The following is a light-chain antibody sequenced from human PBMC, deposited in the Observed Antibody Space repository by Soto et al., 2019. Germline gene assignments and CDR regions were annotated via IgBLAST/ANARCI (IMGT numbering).Light chain of an antibody. V-gene: IGLV2-11*01. CDR3: CAYAGSSTLV. Sequence: QSALTQPRSVSGSPGQSVTISCTGTSSDVGGYNYVSWYQQHPGKAPKLMIYDVNKRPSGVPDRFSGSKSGNTASLTISGVQAEDEADYYSCAYAGSSTLVFGTGTKVTVL. CDR1: SSDVGGYNY. J-gene: IGLJ1*01. CDR2: DVN.